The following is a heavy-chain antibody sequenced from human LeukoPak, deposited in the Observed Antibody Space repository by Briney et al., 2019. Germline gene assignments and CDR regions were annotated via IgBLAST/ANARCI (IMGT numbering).Heavy chain of an antibody. Sequence: SETLSLTCTVSGGSISSGDYYWRWIRQPPGKGLEWIGYIYYSGSTYYNPSLKSRVTISVDTSKNQFSLKLSSVTAADMAVYYCARVPAAIGEFDLWGQGTLVTVSS. CDR2: IYYSGST. V-gene: IGHV4-30-4*08. J-gene: IGHJ5*02. D-gene: IGHD2-2*01. CDR1: GGSISSGDYY. CDR3: ARVPAAIGEFDL.